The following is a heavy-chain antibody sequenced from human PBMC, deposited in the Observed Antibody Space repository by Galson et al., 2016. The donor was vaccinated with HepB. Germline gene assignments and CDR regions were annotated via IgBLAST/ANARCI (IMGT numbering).Heavy chain of an antibody. CDR3: ARIGRDITMVRGFTTYYYYSMDV. V-gene: IGHV1-46*03. Sequence: SVKVSCKASGYTFISYNMHWVRQAPGQGLEWMGIINPSGGTTTYAQKFQGRVTMTRDTSTSTVYMELSSLRSEDTAVYYCARIGRDITMVRGFTTYYYYSMDVWGKGTTVTVAS. D-gene: IGHD3-10*01. J-gene: IGHJ6*04. CDR1: GYTFISYN. CDR2: INPSGGTT.